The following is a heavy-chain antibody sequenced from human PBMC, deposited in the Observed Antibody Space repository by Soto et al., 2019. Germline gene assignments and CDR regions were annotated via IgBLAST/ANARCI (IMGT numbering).Heavy chain of an antibody. V-gene: IGHV3-21*01. Sequence: PGGSLRLSCAASGFTFSSYSMNWVRQAPGKGLEWVSSISSSSSYIYYADSVKGRFTISRDNAKNSLYLQMNSLRAEDTAVYYCARDQACSSGCHNNWFDPWGQGTLVTVSS. CDR3: ARDQACSSGCHNNWFDP. CDR2: ISSSSSYI. CDR1: GFTFSSYS. J-gene: IGHJ5*02. D-gene: IGHD6-19*01.